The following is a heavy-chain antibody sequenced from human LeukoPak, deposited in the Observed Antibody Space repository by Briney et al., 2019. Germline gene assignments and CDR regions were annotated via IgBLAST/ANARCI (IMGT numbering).Heavy chain of an antibody. J-gene: IGHJ4*02. D-gene: IGHD1-7*01. CDR3: ARGLTGTTADY. CDR2: ISSGSSYI. V-gene: IGHV3-21*01. Sequence: GGSLRLSCAASGFTFSSYSMNRVRQAPGKGLEWVSSISSGSSYIYYADSVRGRFTISRDNAKNSLYLQMNSLRAEDTAVYYRARGLTGTTADYWGQGTLVTVSS. CDR1: GFTFSSYS.